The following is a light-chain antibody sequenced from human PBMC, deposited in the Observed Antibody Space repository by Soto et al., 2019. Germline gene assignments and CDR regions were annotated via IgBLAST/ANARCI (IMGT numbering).Light chain of an antibody. V-gene: IGKV3-15*01. CDR1: QSVSGD. CDR3: QQYNNWPRT. J-gene: IGKJ1*01. CDR2: GAS. Sequence: EIVMTQSLATLSVSPGERATLSCGASQSVSGDLAWFQQKPGQAPRLLIYGASTRATGIPARFSGSGSGTEFTLTITNLQSEDFAVYFCQQYNNWPRTFGQGTKVEIK.